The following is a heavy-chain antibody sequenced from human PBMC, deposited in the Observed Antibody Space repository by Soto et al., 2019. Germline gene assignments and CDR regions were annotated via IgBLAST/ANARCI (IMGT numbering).Heavy chain of an antibody. Sequence: SETLSLTCTVYGGSFSGYYWSWIRQPPGKGLEWIGEINHSGSTNYNPSLKSRVTISVDTSKNQLSLKLSSVTAADTVLFYCARVYKNTWYYHYYMDVWGKGTTVTVSS. CDR3: ARVYKNTWYYHYYMDV. D-gene: IGHD3-10*01. CDR2: INHSGST. CDR1: GGSFSGYY. V-gene: IGHV4-34*01. J-gene: IGHJ6*03.